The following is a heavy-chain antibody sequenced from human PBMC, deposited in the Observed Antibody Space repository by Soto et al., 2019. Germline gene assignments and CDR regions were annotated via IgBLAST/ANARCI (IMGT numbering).Heavy chain of an antibody. Sequence: GASVKVSCKASGYTFTSYGISWVRQAPGQGLEWMGWISAYNGNTNHAQKLQGRVTMTTDTSTSTAYMELRSLRSDDTAVYYCARDYYDSSGAYYWYFDLWGRGTLVTVSS. D-gene: IGHD3-22*01. CDR3: ARDYYDSSGAYYWYFDL. V-gene: IGHV1-18*01. CDR1: GYTFTSYG. CDR2: ISAYNGNT. J-gene: IGHJ2*01.